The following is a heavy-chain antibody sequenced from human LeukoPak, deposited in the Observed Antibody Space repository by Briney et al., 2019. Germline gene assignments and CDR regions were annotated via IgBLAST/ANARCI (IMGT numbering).Heavy chain of an antibody. D-gene: IGHD3-22*01. V-gene: IGHV4-30-4*01. Sequence: SQTLCLTCTVSGGSISSGDYYWSWIRQPPGKGLEWIAYMYYSGRTYYNPSLKSRVTMSADTSKNQLSLKLSSVTAADTAVYYCARLYYYDSSIDPWGQGILVTVSS. J-gene: IGHJ5*02. CDR1: GGSISSGDYY. CDR3: ARLYYYDSSIDP. CDR2: MYYSGRT.